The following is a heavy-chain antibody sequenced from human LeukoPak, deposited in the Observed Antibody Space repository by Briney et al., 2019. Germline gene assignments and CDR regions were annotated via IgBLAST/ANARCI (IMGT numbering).Heavy chain of an antibody. V-gene: IGHV1-2*02. Sequence: ASVKVSCKASGYTFTGYYMHWVRQAPGQGLEWMGWINPNSGGTNYAQKFQGRVTMTRDTSVSTAYMELSRLRSDDTAVYYCARGGAERRYRSEAIDPWGQGTLVTVSS. D-gene: IGHD1-26*01. CDR1: GYTFTGYY. J-gene: IGHJ5*02. CDR2: INPNSGGT. CDR3: ARGGAERRYRSEAIDP.